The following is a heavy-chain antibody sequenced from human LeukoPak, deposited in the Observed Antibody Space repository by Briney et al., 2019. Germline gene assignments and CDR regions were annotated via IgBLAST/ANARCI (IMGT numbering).Heavy chain of an antibody. V-gene: IGHV3-66*01. J-gene: IGHJ4*02. D-gene: IGHD2-15*01. CDR2: IYSGGST. CDR3: ARGDSYPYYFDY. CDR1: GFTVSSNY. Sequence: GGSLRLSCAASGFTVSSNYMSWVRQAPGKGLEWVSVIYSGGSTYYADSVKGRFTISRDNSKNTLYLQMNSLRAEDTAVYYCARGDSYPYYFDYWAREPWSPSPQ.